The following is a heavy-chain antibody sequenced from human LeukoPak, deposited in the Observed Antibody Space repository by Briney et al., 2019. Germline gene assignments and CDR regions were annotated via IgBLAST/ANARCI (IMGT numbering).Heavy chain of an antibody. CDR1: GFTFSNAG. J-gene: IGHJ4*02. V-gene: IGHV3-15*01. Sequence: PGGSLRLSCAASGFTFSNAGMSWVGQAPGKGLEWVGRIKGKTDGATTDYAAPVKGRFTISRDDSKNTLYLQMNSLKTEDTAVYYCTTLSLIGATTLDYWGQGTLVTVSS. D-gene: IGHD1-26*01. CDR2: IKGKTDGATT. CDR3: TTLSLIGATTLDY.